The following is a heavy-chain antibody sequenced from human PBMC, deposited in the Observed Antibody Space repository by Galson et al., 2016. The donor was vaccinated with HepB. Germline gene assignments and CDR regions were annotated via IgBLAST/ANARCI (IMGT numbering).Heavy chain of an antibody. V-gene: IGHV4-39*01. Sequence: SETLSLTCTVSGGSISGTDYYWGWIRQPPGKGLEWIGSYYYSGSTYYKPSLKSRVTISVDMSKNQFSLKGNSVTAADTAVYYCASGRPKYTGRDNWFDPWGQGTLVTVSS. CDR2: YYYSGST. J-gene: IGHJ5*02. D-gene: IGHD1-26*01. CDR1: GGSISGTDYY. CDR3: ASGRPKYTGRDNWFDP.